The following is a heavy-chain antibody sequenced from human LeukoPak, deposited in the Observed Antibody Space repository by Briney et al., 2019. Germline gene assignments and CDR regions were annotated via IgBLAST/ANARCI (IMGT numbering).Heavy chain of an antibody. V-gene: IGHV1-69*05. CDR1: GGTFSSYA. J-gene: IGHJ4*02. CDR3: ARDRGWDCSSTSCSFDY. Sequence: ASVKVSCKASGGTFSSYAISWVRQAPGQGLEWMGGIIPIFGTANYAQKFQGRVTITTDESTSTAYMELSSLRSEDTAVYYCARDRGWDCSSTSCSFDYWGQGTLVTVSS. D-gene: IGHD2-2*01. CDR2: IIPIFGTA.